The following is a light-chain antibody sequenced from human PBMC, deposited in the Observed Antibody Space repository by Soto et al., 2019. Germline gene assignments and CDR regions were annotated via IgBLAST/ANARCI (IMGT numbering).Light chain of an antibody. V-gene: IGKV1-39*01. J-gene: IGKJ5*01. CDR1: QGISSY. Sequence: DIQMTQSPSSLSASVGDRVTITCRASQGISSYLNWYQQKPGKAPQLLIYGTSNLHSGVPSRFSGSGSGTDFTLTISSLQPEDFASYYCQQSYSTPRITFGQGTRLEIK. CDR3: QQSYSTPRIT. CDR2: GTS.